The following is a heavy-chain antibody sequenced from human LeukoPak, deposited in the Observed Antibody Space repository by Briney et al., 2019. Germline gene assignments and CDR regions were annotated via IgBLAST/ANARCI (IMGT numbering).Heavy chain of an antibody. D-gene: IGHD2-2*01. Sequence: HSGGSLRLSCAASGLTFNSYAMSWVRQAPGKGLEWVSTISGSGGSTCYADSVKGRLTLSRDNSKNTLYLQMNSLRAEDTAVYYCARELVPVAYFQHWGQGTLVTVSS. J-gene: IGHJ1*01. CDR2: ISGSGGST. V-gene: IGHV3-23*01. CDR1: GLTFNSYA. CDR3: ARELVPVAYFQH.